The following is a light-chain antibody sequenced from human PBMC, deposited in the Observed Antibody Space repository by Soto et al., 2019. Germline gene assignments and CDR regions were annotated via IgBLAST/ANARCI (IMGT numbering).Light chain of an antibody. CDR3: SSYTSSSTLVV. J-gene: IGLJ2*01. Sequence: QSALTQPASVSGSPGQSITISCTGTSSDVGGYNYVSWYQQHPGKAPKLMIYEVSNRPSGVSHRFSGSKSGNTASLTISGLQAEDEADYYCSSYTSSSTLVVFGGGTKLTAL. CDR1: SSDVGGYNY. V-gene: IGLV2-14*01. CDR2: EVS.